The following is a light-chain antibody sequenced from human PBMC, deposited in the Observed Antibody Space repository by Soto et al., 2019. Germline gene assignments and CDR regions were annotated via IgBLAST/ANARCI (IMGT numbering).Light chain of an antibody. CDR3: QQSYSNVLT. CDR2: GAS. Sequence: DIQMTQSPSSLSASVGDRVTITCQASQDIKNYLNWYQQKSGKVPKLLIYGASTLQSGVPSRFSGSGSGTDFTLTISSLQPEDFATYYCQQSYSNVLTFGGGTKVESK. J-gene: IGKJ4*01. V-gene: IGKV1-39*01. CDR1: QDIKNY.